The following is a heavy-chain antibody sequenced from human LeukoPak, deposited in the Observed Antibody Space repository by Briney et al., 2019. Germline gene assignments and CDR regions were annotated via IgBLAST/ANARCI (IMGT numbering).Heavy chain of an antibody. J-gene: IGHJ4*02. Sequence: SETLSVTRTVSGGSISSYYWSWIRQPPGKGLEWIGYIYYSGSTNYNPSLKSRVTISVDTSKNQFSLKLSSVTAADTAVYYCARGRGYDQYYFDYWGQGTLVTVSS. CDR1: GGSISSYY. D-gene: IGHD5-12*01. CDR2: IYYSGST. CDR3: ARGRGYDQYYFDY. V-gene: IGHV4-59*01.